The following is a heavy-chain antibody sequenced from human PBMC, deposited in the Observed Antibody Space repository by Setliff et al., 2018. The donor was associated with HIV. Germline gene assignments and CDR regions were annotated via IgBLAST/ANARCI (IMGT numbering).Heavy chain of an antibody. D-gene: IGHD2-21*02. J-gene: IGHJ6*02. Sequence: GESLRLSCAASGFTFSSYEMNWVRQAPGKGLEWVSYISSSGSTIYYADSVKGRFTISRDNAKNSLYLQMNSLRAEDTAAYYCARDVVVTAIQGNYYYGMDVWGQGTTVTVSS. CDR1: GFTFSSYE. CDR3: ARDVVVTAIQGNYYYGMDV. CDR2: ISSSGSTI. V-gene: IGHV3-48*03.